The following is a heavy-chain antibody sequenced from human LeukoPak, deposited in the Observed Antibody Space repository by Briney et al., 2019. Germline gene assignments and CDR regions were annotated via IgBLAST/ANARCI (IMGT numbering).Heavy chain of an antibody. CDR1: GYTFTGYY. Sequence: ASVKVSCKASGYTFTGYYIHWVRQAPGQGLEWMGRINPNNGATNYAQNFQGRITMTRDTSITTAYMELSSLRSDDTAIYYCARDVVVVVGASRSNFYFYMDVWGKGTTVTVSS. CDR3: ARDVVVVVGASRSNFYFYMDV. J-gene: IGHJ6*03. D-gene: IGHD2-15*01. V-gene: IGHV1-2*06. CDR2: INPNNGAT.